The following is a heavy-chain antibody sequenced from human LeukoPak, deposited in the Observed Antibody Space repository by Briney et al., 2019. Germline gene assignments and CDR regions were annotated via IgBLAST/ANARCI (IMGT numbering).Heavy chain of an antibody. Sequence: GGSLRLSCAASGFIFSRYSMSWVRQAPGKGLERVSAISGSGSGTYYAGSVKGRFTISRDNSKDTLDLQMNSLRAEDTAVYYCAKDPFSSDWYGSFDCWGQGTLVTVSS. J-gene: IGHJ4*02. CDR1: GFIFSRYS. V-gene: IGHV3-23*01. CDR2: ISGSGSGT. D-gene: IGHD6-13*01. CDR3: AKDPFSSDWYGSFDC.